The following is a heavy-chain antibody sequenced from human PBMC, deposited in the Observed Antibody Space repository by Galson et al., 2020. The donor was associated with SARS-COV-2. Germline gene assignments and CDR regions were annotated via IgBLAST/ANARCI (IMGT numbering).Heavy chain of an antibody. CDR1: GFTFSNAW. CDR2: IKSKTDGGTT. Sequence: GGSLRLSCAASGFTFSNAWMSWVRQAPGKGLEWVGRIKSKTDGGTTDYAAPVKGRFTISRDDSKNTLYLQMNSLKTEDTAVYYCTTDRVYDYVWVWGSYRYTGYWGQGTLVTVSS. D-gene: IGHD3-16*02. V-gene: IGHV3-15*01. J-gene: IGHJ4*02. CDR3: TTDRVYDYVWVWGSYRYTGY.